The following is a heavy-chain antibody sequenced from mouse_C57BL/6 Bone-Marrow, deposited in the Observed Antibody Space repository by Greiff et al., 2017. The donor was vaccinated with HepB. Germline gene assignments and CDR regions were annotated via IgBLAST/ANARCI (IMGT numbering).Heavy chain of an antibody. D-gene: IGHD1-1*01. CDR2: IYPGDGDT. CDR3: ARAAYYGSSYGWYFDV. Sequence: QVQLQQSGPELVKPGASVKISCKASGYAFSSSWMNWVKQRPGKGLEWIGRIYPGDGDTNYNGKFKGKATLTADKSSSTAYMQLSSLTSEDSAVYFCARAAYYGSSYGWYFDVWGTGTTVTVSS. J-gene: IGHJ1*03. V-gene: IGHV1-82*01. CDR1: GYAFSSSW.